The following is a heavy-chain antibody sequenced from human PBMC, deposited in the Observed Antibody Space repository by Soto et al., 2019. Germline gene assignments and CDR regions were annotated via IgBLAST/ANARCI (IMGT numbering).Heavy chain of an antibody. CDR1: GGSVTSYY. V-gene: IGHV4-4*07. D-gene: IGHD3-3*01. CDR3: ARDMRVFGGIDV. CDR2: IYYTGDT. Sequence: QVQLQESGPGLVKPSETLSLTCSVSGGSVTSYYWSWIRQPAGKGLEWIGRIYYTGDTKYRPSLQSRVTMSVDTSKNQVSLKLTSVTAADTAMYYCARDMRVFGGIDVWGQGTTVTVSS. J-gene: IGHJ6*02.